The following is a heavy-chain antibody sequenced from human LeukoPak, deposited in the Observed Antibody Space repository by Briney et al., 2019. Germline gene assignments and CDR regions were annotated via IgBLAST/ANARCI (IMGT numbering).Heavy chain of an antibody. V-gene: IGHV3-66*01. Sequence: GGSLRLSCAASGFTVSSNYMSWVRQAPGKGLEWVSVIYSGGSTYYADSVKGRFTISRDNSKNTLYLQMNSLRAEDTAVYYCAKEELYYYDSSGYFDYWGQGTLVTVSS. CDR1: GFTVSSNY. CDR3: AKEELYYYDSSGYFDY. J-gene: IGHJ4*02. CDR2: IYSGGST. D-gene: IGHD3-22*01.